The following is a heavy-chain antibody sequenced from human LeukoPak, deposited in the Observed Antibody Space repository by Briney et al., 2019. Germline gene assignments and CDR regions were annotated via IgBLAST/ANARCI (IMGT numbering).Heavy chain of an antibody. CDR3: AILLRGLDY. V-gene: IGHV3-30-3*01. CDR1: GFTFSSYA. J-gene: IGHJ4*02. CDR2: ISYDGSNK. Sequence: GGSLRLSCAASGFTFSSYAMHWVRQAPGKGLEWVAVISYDGSNKYYADSVKGRFTISRDNSKNTLYLQMNSLRAEDTAVYYCAILLRGLDYWGQGTLVTVSS. D-gene: IGHD3-22*01.